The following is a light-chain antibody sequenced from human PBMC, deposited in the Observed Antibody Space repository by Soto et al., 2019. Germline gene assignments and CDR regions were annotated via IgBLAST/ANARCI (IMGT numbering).Light chain of an antibody. CDR1: SSNIGAGYE. CDR2: ENN. V-gene: IGLV1-40*01. CDR3: QSYDSSLSGDV. Sequence: QSALTQPPSVSEAPGQRVTISCTGSSSNIGAGYEAHWYQQVPGTAPKLLIYENNNRPSGVPDRFSGSKSGTSASLAITGLQAEDEAEYYCQSYDSSLSGDVFGTGTKLTVL. J-gene: IGLJ1*01.